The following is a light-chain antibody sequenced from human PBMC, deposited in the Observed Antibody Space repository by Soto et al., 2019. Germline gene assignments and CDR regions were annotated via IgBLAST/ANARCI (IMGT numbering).Light chain of an antibody. V-gene: IGKV3-20*01. CDR2: GIS. Sequence: TQSPGTLSLSPGERATLSCRAVQSVTSIYLAWYQQKPGQAPRLLIYGISSRATDIPDRFSGSGSGTDYTLTISRLEPEDFGVYYCQQYSTLPHTFGQGTKLEVK. J-gene: IGKJ2*01. CDR3: QQYSTLPHT. CDR1: QSVTSIY.